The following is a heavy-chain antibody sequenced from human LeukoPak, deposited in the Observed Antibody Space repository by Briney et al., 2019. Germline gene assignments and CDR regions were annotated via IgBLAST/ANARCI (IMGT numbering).Heavy chain of an antibody. CDR1: GFTFSDAL. CDR2: IQTKSEGGTA. J-gene: IGHJ4*02. D-gene: IGHD2-8*02. Sequence: GGSLRLSCAASGFTFSDALMTWVRQAPGKGLEWVGRIQTKSEGGTADYAAPVRGRFTISRDDSKSTVNLQMNSLKTEDTGVYYCTTDWSRWGQGTLVTVSS. V-gene: IGHV3-15*01. CDR3: TTDWSR.